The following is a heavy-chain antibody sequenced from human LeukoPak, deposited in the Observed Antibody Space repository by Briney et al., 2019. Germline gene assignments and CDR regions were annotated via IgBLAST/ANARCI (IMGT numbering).Heavy chain of an antibody. V-gene: IGHV1-69*04. J-gene: IGHJ5*02. CDR3: ARLHFFGSGSYYNCFDP. CDR1: GGTFSSYA. CDR2: IIPILGIA. Sequence: SVKVSCKASGGTFSSYAISWVRQAPGQGLEWMGRIIPILGIANYAQKFQGRVTITADKSTSTAYMELSSLRSEDTAVYYCARLHFFGSGSYYNCFDPWGQGTLVTVSS. D-gene: IGHD3-10*01.